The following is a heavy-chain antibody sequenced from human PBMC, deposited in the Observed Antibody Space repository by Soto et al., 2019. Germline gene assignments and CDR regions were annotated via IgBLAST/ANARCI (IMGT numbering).Heavy chain of an antibody. CDR1: GGSLSSHY. J-gene: IGHJ6*02. D-gene: IGHD5-12*01. CDR2: IYYTGST. Sequence: SETLSLTCTVSGGSLSSHYLSWIRQSPGQGLEWIGHIYYTGSTNYNTSLKSRLTISLDTSKSQFSLTLTSVTAADTAVYYCAGRLRFPGEGGYCRYGLDLWGQGTTVTVSS. CDR3: AGRLRFPGEGGYCRYGLDL. V-gene: IGHV4-59*11.